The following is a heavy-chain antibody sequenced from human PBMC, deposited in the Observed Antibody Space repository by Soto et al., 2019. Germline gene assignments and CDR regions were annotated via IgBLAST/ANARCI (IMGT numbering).Heavy chain of an antibody. D-gene: IGHD6-6*01. CDR1: GFTFSSYG. J-gene: IGHJ4*02. CDR2: ISYDGTNK. Sequence: HPGGSLRLSCAASGFTFSSYGMHWVRQAPGKGLEWLAVISYDGTNKYYADSVKGRVTISRDNSKSTLFLQMNSPRAEDTAVYFCARDSRKEYTSSWLDYWGQGTLVTVSS. CDR3: ARDSRKEYTSSWLDY. V-gene: IGHV3-30*03.